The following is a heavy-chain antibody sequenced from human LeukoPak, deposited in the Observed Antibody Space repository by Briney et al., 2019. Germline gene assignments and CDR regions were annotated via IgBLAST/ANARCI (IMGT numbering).Heavy chain of an antibody. CDR3: ARDEITGTDY. CDR2: IYHSGST. D-gene: IGHD1-20*01. V-gene: IGHV4-30-2*05. CDR1: GGSISSGGYY. Sequence: SQTLSLTCTVSGGSISSGGYYWSWIRQPPGKGLEWIGYIYHSGSTYYNPSLKSRVTISVDTSKNQFSLKLSSVTAADTAVYYCARDEITGTDYWGQGTLVTVSS. J-gene: IGHJ4*02.